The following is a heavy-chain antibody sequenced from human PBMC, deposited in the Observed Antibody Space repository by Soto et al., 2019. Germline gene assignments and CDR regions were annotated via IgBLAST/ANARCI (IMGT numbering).Heavy chain of an antibody. J-gene: IGHJ4*02. D-gene: IGHD3-16*02. CDR1: GFTFSIYA. V-gene: IGHV3-23*01. CDR2: ISGSGGST. CDR3: AKDLIMITFGGVIGPDY. Sequence: GGSLRLSCSASGFTFSIYAMSWVRQAQGKGLEWVSAISGSGGSTYYADSVKGRFTISRDNSKNTLYLQMNSLRAEDTAVYYCAKDLIMITFGGVIGPDYWGQGTLVTVSS.